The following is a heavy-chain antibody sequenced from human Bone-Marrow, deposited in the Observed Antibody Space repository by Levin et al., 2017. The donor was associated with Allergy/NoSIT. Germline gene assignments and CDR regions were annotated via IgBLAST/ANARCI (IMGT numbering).Heavy chain of an antibody. V-gene: IGHV3-23*01. Sequence: GGSLRLSCAASGFTFSSYAMSWVRQAPGKGLEWVSAISGSGGSTYYADSVKGRFTISRDNSKNTLYLQMNSLRAEDTAVYYCAKATSDRYYYGMDVWGQGTTVTVSS. CDR2: ISGSGGST. CDR1: GFTFSSYA. J-gene: IGHJ6*02. CDR3: AKATSDRYYYGMDV.